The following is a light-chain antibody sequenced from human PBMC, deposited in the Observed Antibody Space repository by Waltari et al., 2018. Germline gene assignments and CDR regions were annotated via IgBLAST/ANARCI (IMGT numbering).Light chain of an antibody. CDR1: SSAAGGSNY. Sequence: QSALTQPPSASGSPGQSVTIACPGTSSAAGGSNYVSWYQQYPGKAPKLMIFEVTKRPSGVPDRFSGSKSGNTASLTVSGLQAEDEADYYCSSYAGSNLWVFGGGTKLTVL. J-gene: IGLJ3*02. CDR3: SSYAGSNLWV. CDR2: EVT. V-gene: IGLV2-8*01.